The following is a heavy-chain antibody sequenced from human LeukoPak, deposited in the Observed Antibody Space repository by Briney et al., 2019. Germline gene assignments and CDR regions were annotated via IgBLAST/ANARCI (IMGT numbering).Heavy chain of an antibody. CDR2: IIPIFGTA. D-gene: IGHD6-13*01. CDR3: AAGSSWYVVGWFDP. J-gene: IGHJ5*02. Sequence: GSSVKVSCKASGGTFSSYAISWVRQAPGQGLEWMGGIIPIFGTANYAQKFQGRVTITADESTSTAYMELSSLRSEDTAVYYCAAGSSWYVVGWFDPWGQGTLVTVSS. V-gene: IGHV1-69*01. CDR1: GGTFSSYA.